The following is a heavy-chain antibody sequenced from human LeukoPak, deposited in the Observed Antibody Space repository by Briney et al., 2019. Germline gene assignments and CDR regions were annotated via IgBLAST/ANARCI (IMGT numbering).Heavy chain of an antibody. V-gene: IGHV3-30*04. CDR1: GFTFSSYA. J-gene: IGHJ1*01. CDR2: ISYDGSNK. Sequence: GGSLRLSCAASGFTFSSYAMHWVRQAPGKGLEWVAVISYDGSNKYYADSVKGRFTISRDNSKNTLYLQMNSLRAEDTALYYCARWGSYSREYFQHWGQGTLVTVSS. CDR3: ARWGSYSREYFQH. D-gene: IGHD1-26*01.